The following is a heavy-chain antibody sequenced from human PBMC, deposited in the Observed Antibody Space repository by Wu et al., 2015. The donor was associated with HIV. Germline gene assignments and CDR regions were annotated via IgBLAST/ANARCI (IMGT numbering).Heavy chain of an antibody. D-gene: IGHD2-15*01. J-gene: IGHJ4*02. CDR2: INPNSGGT. V-gene: IGHV1-2*02. Sequence: QVHLTQTGAEVARPGSSVKISCKLSGGSFSTFAVHWVRQAPGQGLEWMGWINPNSGGTNYAQKFQGRVTMTRDTSISTAYMELSRLRSDDTAVYYCAIGRGTPEDYWGQGTLVTVSS. CDR1: GGSFSTFA. CDR3: AIGRGTPEDY.